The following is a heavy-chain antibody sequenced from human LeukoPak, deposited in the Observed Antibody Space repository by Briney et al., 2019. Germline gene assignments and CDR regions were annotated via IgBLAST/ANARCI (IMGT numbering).Heavy chain of an antibody. J-gene: IGHJ4*02. CDR2: IWYDGNNK. CDR3: ARERDGYKEYYFDY. D-gene: IGHD5-24*01. V-gene: IGHV3-33*01. Sequence: GGSLRLSCAASGFTFSSYGMHWVRQAPGKGLEWVALIWYDGNNKYYADSVKGRFTISRDNSKNTLYLQMNSLRAEDTAVYYCARERDGYKEYYFDYWGQGTLVTVSS. CDR1: GFTFSSYG.